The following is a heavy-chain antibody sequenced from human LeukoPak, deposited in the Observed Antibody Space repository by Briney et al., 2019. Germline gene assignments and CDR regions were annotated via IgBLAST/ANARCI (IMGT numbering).Heavy chain of an antibody. CDR3: ARAMGD. CDR1: GFIFSRDS. D-gene: IGHD3-10*01. J-gene: IGHJ4*02. CDR2: ISRDSGIR. Sequence: GGSLRLSCAASGFIFSRDSMNWVRQAPGKGLEWISYISRDSGIRYYADSVRGRFTISRDNAKNTLYLQMNSLRAEDTAVYYCARAMGDWGQGTLVTVSS. V-gene: IGHV3-48*04.